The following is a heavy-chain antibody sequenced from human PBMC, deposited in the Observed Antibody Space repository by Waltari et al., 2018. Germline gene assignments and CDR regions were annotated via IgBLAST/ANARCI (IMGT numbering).Heavy chain of an antibody. CDR1: EFTFSSYA. D-gene: IGHD3-22*01. CDR3: ARDYCDRRNCHGMDV. J-gene: IGHJ6*02. CDR2: ISYNERNI. V-gene: IGHV3-30*04. Sequence: QVQLVESGGGVVQPGRSLRLSCAASEFTFSSYAMHWVRQAPGKGLEWGAVISYNERNIYYVDSVKGRFTISRDNSKKMLYLQMNSLRAEDTAVYYCARDYCDRRNCHGMDVWGQGTTVTVSS.